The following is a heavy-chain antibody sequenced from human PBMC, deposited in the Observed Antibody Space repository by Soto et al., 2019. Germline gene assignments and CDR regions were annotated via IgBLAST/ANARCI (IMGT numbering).Heavy chain of an antibody. J-gene: IGHJ6*02. CDR1: GGTFSSYA. V-gene: IGHV1-69*13. CDR2: IIPIFGTA. D-gene: IGHD3-3*01. CDR3: ARPSGDYDFWSGYYYGMDV. Sequence: SVKVSCKASGGTFSSYAISWVRQAPGQGLEWMGGIIPIFGTANYAQKFQGRVTITADESTSTAYMELSSLRSEDTAVYYCARPSGDYDFWSGYYYGMDVWGQGTTVTV.